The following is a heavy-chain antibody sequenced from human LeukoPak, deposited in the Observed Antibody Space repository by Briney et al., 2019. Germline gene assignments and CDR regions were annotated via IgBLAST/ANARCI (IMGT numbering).Heavy chain of an antibody. CDR2: ISAYNGNT. Sequence: ASVKVSCKASGYTFTSYGISWVRQAPGQGLEWMGWISAYNGNTNYAQNFQDRVTMTTDTSTSTAYMELRSLRSDDTAVYYCARDRYRYDSSVDAFDIWGQGTMVTVSS. J-gene: IGHJ3*02. CDR1: GYTFTSYG. D-gene: IGHD3-22*01. V-gene: IGHV1-18*01. CDR3: ARDRYRYDSSVDAFDI.